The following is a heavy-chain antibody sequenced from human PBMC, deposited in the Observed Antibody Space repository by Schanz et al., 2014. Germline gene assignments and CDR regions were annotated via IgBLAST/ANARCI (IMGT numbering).Heavy chain of an antibody. Sequence: QVQLVQSGAEVKKPGSSMKVSCKASGGTFSTYPINWVRQAPGQGLEWMGWIIPVLAIADYAQKFQGRVTITADKSTSTASMELSSLRSEDTAVYYCARDRLECGAECYSVEVFEIWGQGTLVIVSS. V-gene: IGHV1-69*09. CDR3: ARDRLECGAECYSVEVFEI. CDR2: IIPVLAIA. D-gene: IGHD2-21*01. CDR1: GGTFSTYP. J-gene: IGHJ4*02.